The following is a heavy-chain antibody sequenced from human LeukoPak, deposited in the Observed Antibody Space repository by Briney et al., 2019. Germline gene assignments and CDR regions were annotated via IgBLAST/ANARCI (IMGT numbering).Heavy chain of an antibody. J-gene: IGHJ4*02. Sequence: SETLSLTCTVSGGXISSSSYYWGWIRQPPGKGLEWLGSIYYSGSTYYNPSLKSRVTISVDTSKNQFSLKLSSVTAADTAVYYCASLPYLAYDILTGYSYFDYWGQGTLVTVSS. CDR2: IYYSGST. CDR1: GGXISSSSYY. CDR3: ASLPYLAYDILTGYSYFDY. D-gene: IGHD3-9*01. V-gene: IGHV4-39*01.